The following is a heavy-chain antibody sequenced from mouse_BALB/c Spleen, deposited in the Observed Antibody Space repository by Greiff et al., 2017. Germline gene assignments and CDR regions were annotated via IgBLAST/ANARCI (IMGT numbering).Heavy chain of an antibody. V-gene: IGHV5-12-1*01. CDR2: ISSGGGST. CDR1: GFAFSSYD. J-gene: IGHJ3*01. Sequence: EVKVEESGGGLVKPGGSLKLSCAASGFAFSSYDMSWVRQTPEKRLEWVAYISSGGGSTYYPDTVKGRFTISRDNAKNTLYLQMSSLKSEDTAMYYCARHPPGERAWFAYWGQGTLVTVSA. CDR3: ARHPPGERAWFAY.